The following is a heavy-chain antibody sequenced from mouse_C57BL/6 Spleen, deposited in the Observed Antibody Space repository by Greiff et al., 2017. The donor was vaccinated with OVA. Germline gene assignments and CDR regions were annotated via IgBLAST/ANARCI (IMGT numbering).Heavy chain of an antibody. Sequence: VQLQQSGAELVRPGASVKLSCKASGYTFTDYYINWVKQRPGQGLEWIARIYPGSGSTYYNEKFKGKATLTAEKSSSTAYMQLSSLTSEDSAVYVCAREGDTVGCAMDYWGQGTSVTVSS. CDR3: AREGDTVGCAMDY. CDR2: IYPGSGST. CDR1: GYTFTDYY. J-gene: IGHJ4*01. V-gene: IGHV1-76*01. D-gene: IGHD2-13*01.